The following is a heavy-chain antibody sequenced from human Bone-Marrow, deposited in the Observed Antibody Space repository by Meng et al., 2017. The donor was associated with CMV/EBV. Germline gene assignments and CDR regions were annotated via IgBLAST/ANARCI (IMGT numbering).Heavy chain of an antibody. CDR3: AREYTVVNPFDP. J-gene: IGHJ5*02. CDR1: GYTFTSSC. Sequence: SKASGYTFTSSCMHWVRQAPGQGLEWMGWINPNSGGTNYAQEFQGRVTMTSDTSISTAYMELSRLRSDDTAVYYCAREYTVVNPFDPWGQGTLVTVSS. D-gene: IGHD3-22*01. CDR2: INPNSGGT. V-gene: IGHV1-2*02.